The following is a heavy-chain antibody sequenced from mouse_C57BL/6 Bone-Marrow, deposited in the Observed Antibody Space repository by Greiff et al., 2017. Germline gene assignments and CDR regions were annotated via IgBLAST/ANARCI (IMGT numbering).Heavy chain of an antibody. V-gene: IGHV1-15*01. D-gene: IGHD1-1*01. CDR3: TVTTIVDFDY. CDR2: IDPGTGGT. Sequence: QVQLQQSGAELVRPGASVTLSCKASGYTFTDYEMHWVKQTPVHGLEWIGAIDPGTGGTAYNQKFKGKATLTADKSSSTAYMELRSLTSEDSAVYYCTVTTIVDFDYWGQGTTLTVSS. CDR1: GYTFTDYE. J-gene: IGHJ2*01.